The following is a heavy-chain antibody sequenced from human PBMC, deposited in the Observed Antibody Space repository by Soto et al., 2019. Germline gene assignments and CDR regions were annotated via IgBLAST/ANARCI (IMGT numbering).Heavy chain of an antibody. D-gene: IGHD2-15*01. Sequence: GGSLRLSCAASGFTFSSYWMSWVRQAPGKGLEWVANIKQDGSEKYYVDSVKGRFTISRDNAKNSLYLQMNSLRAEDTAVYYCARDDTNPYCSGGSCYFDYWGQGTLVTVSS. V-gene: IGHV3-7*01. J-gene: IGHJ4*02. CDR2: IKQDGSEK. CDR1: GFTFSSYW. CDR3: ARDDTNPYCSGGSCYFDY.